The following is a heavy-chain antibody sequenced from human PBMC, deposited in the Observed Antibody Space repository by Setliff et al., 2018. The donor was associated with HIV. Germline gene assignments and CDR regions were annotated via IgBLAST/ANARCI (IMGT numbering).Heavy chain of an antibody. CDR3: ARDRGYDLDYFDY. CDR1: GFTFDDYH. Sequence: PGESLKISCVGSGFTFDDYHISWIRQAPGKGLEWISYIGSLGDEEYADSVKGRFTISRDNARKSVYLQIDSLRAEDTAVYYCARDRGYDLDYFDYWGQGTLVTVSS. CDR2: IGSLGDE. D-gene: IGHD5-12*01. V-gene: IGHV3-11*05. J-gene: IGHJ4*02.